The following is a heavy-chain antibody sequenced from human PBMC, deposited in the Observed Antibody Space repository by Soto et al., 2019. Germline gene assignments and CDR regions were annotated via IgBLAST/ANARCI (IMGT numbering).Heavy chain of an antibody. J-gene: IGHJ6*02. Sequence: QVQLVESGGGVVQPGRSLRLSCAASGFTFSSYGMHWVSRAPGKGLEWVAVISYDGSNKYYADSVKGRFTISRDNSKNTLYLQMNSLRAEDTAVYYCAKGGGDYYYGMDVWGQGTTVTVSS. CDR2: ISYDGSNK. CDR3: AKGGGDYYYGMDV. CDR1: GFTFSSYG. D-gene: IGHD4-17*01. V-gene: IGHV3-30*18.